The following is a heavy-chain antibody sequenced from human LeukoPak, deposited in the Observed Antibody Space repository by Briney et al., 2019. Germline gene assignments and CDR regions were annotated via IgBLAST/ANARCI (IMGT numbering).Heavy chain of an antibody. CDR3: ARMGQQLVPGTVERYYYGMDV. CDR2: IKQDGSEK. CDR1: GFTFSSYW. D-gene: IGHD6-13*01. Sequence: GGSLRLSCAASGFTFSSYWMSWVRQAPGRGREWVANIKQDGSEKYYVDSVNGRFTISRDNAKNSLYLQMNSLRAEDTAVYYCARMGQQLVPGTVERYYYGMDVWGQGTTVTVSS. V-gene: IGHV3-7*01. J-gene: IGHJ6*02.